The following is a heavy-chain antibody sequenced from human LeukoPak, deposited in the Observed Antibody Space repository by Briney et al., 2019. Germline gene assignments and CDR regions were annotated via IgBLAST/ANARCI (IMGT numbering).Heavy chain of an antibody. CDR1: GFTFDDYA. CDR2: ISWNSGSI. D-gene: IGHD5-12*01. J-gene: IGHJ3*02. V-gene: IGHV3-9*01. Sequence: QRGGSLRLSCAASGFTFDDYAMHWVRQAPGKGLEWVSGISWNSGSIGYADSVKGRFTISRDNAKNSLYLQMNSLRAEDTALYYCAKGDDSGYDYYAFDIWGQGTMDTVSS. CDR3: AKGDDSGYDYYAFDI.